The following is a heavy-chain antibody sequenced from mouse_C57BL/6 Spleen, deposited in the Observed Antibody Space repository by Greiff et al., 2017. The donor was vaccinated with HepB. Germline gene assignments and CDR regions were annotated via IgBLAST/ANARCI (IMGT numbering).Heavy chain of an antibody. Sequence: EVKVVESGGGLVQPKGSLKLSCAASGFTFNTYAMHWVRQAPGKGLEWVARIRSKSSNYATYYADSVKDRFTNSRDDSQIMLYLQMNNLKTEETARYYCVRDYCSSWNYAMDYWGQGTSVTVSS. D-gene: IGHD1-1*01. J-gene: IGHJ4*01. CDR2: IRSKSSNYAT. V-gene: IGHV10-3*01. CDR3: VRDYCSSWNYAMDY. CDR1: GFTFNTYA.